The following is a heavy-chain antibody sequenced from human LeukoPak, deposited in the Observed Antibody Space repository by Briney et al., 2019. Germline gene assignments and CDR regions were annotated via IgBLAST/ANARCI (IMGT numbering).Heavy chain of an antibody. CDR1: GYSISSGYY. Sequence: PSETLSLTCTVSGYSISSGYYWGWIRQPPGKGLEWIGSIYHSGGTYYNPSLKSRVTISVDTSKNQFSLKLSSVTAADTAVYYFARGGSTLADNSFPPWRQRPLVTVPS. V-gene: IGHV4-38-2*02. J-gene: IGHJ5*02. CDR2: IYHSGGT. CDR3: ARGGSTLADNSFPP.